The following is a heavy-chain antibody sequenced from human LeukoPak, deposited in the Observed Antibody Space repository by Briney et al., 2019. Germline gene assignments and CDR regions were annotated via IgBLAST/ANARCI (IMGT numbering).Heavy chain of an antibody. CDR1: GYSFTNYW. D-gene: IGHD3-10*01. CDR3: VKHGGGRDPDY. V-gene: IGHV5-51*01. CDR2: THPGDSDT. J-gene: IGHJ4*02. Sequence: GESLKISCRTSGYSFTNYWIGWVRQMPRKGLEWMGITHPGDSDTRYSPSFQGLVTISVDNSINTAYLQWNSLQASDTAIYFCVKHGGGRDPDYWGQGAQVTVSS.